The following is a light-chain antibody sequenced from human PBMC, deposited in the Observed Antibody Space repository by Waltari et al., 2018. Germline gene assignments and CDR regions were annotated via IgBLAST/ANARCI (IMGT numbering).Light chain of an antibody. CDR3: CSYAGSSTLL. V-gene: IGLV2-23*01. CDR2: EVS. CDR1: SSDVGSSNL. J-gene: IGLJ1*01. Sequence: QSALTQPASVSGSPGQSITIPCTGTSSDVGSSNLVSWYQQHPGKAPKLMIYEVSKRPSGVSNRFSGSKSGNTASLTISGLQAEDEADYYCCSYAGSSTLLFGTGTKVTVL.